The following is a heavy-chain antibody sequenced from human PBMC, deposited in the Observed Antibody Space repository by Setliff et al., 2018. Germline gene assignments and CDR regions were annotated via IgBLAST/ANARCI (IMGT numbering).Heavy chain of an antibody. V-gene: IGHV1-3*01. CDR2: INGVNGNT. CDR1: GYTFTAYD. CDR3: ARGQTVGPNSGKDY. D-gene: IGHD1-26*01. J-gene: IGHJ4*02. Sequence: ASVKVSCKASGYTFTAYDIHWMRQAPGQSLEWMGWINGVNGNTKYSQNVQGRVTFTSDTSANTAFMELSSLRSEDSSMYYCARGQTVGPNSGKDYWGQGTLVTVS.